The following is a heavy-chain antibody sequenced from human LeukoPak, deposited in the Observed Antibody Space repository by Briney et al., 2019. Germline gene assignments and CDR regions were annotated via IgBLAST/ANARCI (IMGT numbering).Heavy chain of an antibody. CDR1: GFTFSNAW. D-gene: IGHD6-19*01. CDR2: IKSKTDGGTT. V-gene: IGHV3-15*01. CDR3: TTVAVAADYYYYGMDV. Sequence: PGGSLRLSCAASGFTFSNAWMSWVRQAPGKGLEWVGRIKSKTDGGTTDYAAPVKGRFTISRDDSKNTLYLQMNSLKTEDTAVYYCTTVAVAADYYYYGMDVWGQGTTVTVSS. J-gene: IGHJ6*02.